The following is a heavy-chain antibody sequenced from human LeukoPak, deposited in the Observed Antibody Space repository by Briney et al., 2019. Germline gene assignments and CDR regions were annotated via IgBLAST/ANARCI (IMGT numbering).Heavy chain of an antibody. V-gene: IGHV4-61*02. J-gene: IGHJ5*02. D-gene: IGHD3-3*01. CDR1: GGSISSGSYY. CDR2: IYTSGST. CDR3: AGDPYCDDFWSGCWSP. Sequence: PSETLSLTCTVSGGSISSGSYYWSWIRQPAGKGLEWIGRIYTSGSTNYNPSLKSRVTISVDTSKNQFSLKLSSVTAADTAVYYCAGDPYCDDFWSGCWSPWGQGTLVTVSS.